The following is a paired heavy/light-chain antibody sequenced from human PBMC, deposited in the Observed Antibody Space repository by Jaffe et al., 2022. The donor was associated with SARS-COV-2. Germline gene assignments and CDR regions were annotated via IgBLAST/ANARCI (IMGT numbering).Heavy chain of an antibody. CDR1: GFTFSSYA. CDR2: ISGNGDST. Sequence: EVVLVESGGGLVQPGGSLRLSCAASGFTFSSYAMTWVRQAPGKGLEWVSAISGNGDSTYDADSLKGRFTISRDNSRNTLFLQVNSLRAEDTAVYFCAKGRYFDWFLSDNWLDPWGPGTLVTVSS. D-gene: IGHD3-9*01. CDR3: AKGRYFDWFLSDNWLDP. J-gene: IGHJ5*02. V-gene: IGHV3-23*04.
Light chain of an antibody. CDR2: QDS. V-gene: IGLV3-1*01. Sequence: SYELTQPPSVSVSPGQTASISCSGDKLGDKYAFWYQQRPGQSPVLVIYQDSKRPSGIPARFSGSNSGNTATLTISGTQAMDEAEYYCQAWDNSTVVFGGGTKLTVL. CDR1: KLGDKY. CDR3: QAWDNSTVV. J-gene: IGLJ2*01.